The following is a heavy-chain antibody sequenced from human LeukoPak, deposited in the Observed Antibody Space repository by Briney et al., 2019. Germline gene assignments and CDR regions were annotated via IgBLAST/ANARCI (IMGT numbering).Heavy chain of an antibody. V-gene: IGHV3-74*01. CDR2: INSDGSST. Sequence: GGSLRLSCAASGFTFSGYWMHWVRQAPGKGLVGVSRINSDGSSTSYADSVKGRFTISRDNAKNTLYLQMNSLRAEDTAVYYCARGLGINWFDPWGQGTLVTVSS. CDR3: ARGLGINWFDP. D-gene: IGHD7-27*01. J-gene: IGHJ5*02. CDR1: GFTFSGYW.